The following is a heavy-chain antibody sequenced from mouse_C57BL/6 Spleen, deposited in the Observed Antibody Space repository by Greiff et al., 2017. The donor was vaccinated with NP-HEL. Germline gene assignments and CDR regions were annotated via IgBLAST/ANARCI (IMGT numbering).Heavy chain of an antibody. J-gene: IGHJ1*03. D-gene: IGHD4-1*01. CDR3: ARDRTGTGWYFDV. Sequence: EVKLVESGGGLVKPGGSLKLSCAASGFTFSSYAMSWVRQTPEKRLEWVATISDGGSYTYYPDNVKGRFTISRDNAKNNLYLQMSHLKSEDTAMYYCARDRTGTGWYFDVWGTGTTVTVSS. CDR1: GFTFSSYA. V-gene: IGHV5-4*01. CDR2: ISDGGSYT.